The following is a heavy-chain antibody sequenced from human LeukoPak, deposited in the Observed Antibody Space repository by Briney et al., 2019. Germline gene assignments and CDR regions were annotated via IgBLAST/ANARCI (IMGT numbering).Heavy chain of an antibody. D-gene: IGHD3-22*01. V-gene: IGHV3-48*04. CDR1: GLTFSSYA. CDR3: ARERVVYYYDSSGYYTEDFDY. J-gene: IGHJ4*02. Sequence: GGSLRLSCAASGLTFSSYAMSWVRQAPGKGLEWVSYISSSGSTIYYADSVKGRFTISRDNAKNSLYLQMNSLRAEDTAVYYCARERVVYYYDSSGYYTEDFDYWGQGTLVTVSS. CDR2: ISSSGSTI.